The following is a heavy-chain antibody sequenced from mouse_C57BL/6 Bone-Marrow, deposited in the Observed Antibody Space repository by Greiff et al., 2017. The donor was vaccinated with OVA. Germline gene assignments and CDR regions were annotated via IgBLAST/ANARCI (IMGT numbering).Heavy chain of an antibody. V-gene: IGHV5-6*01. CDR1: GFTFSSYG. J-gene: IGHJ2*01. D-gene: IGHD4-1*01. CDR2: ISSGGSYT. CDR3: ARANGEMGDY. Sequence: EVKVVESGGDLVKPGGSLKLSCAASGFTFSSYGMSWVRQTPDKRLEWVATISSGGSYTYYPDSVKGRFTISRDNAKNTLSLQMSSLKSEDTAMYYCARANGEMGDYRGQGTTLTVSS.